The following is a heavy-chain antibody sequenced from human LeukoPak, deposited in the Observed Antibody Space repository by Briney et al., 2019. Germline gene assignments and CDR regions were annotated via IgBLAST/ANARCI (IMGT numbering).Heavy chain of an antibody. CDR1: GFTFSSYA. V-gene: IGHV3-23*01. CDR2: ISGSGGST. D-gene: IGHD3-22*01. Sequence: GGSLRLSCAASGFTFSSYAMSWVRQAPRKGLEWVSAISGSGGSTYYADSVKGRFTISRDNSKNTLYLQMNSLRAEDTAVYYCAKDPPRWYYDSSGYYDYWGQGTLVTVSS. CDR3: AKDPPRWYYDSSGYYDY. J-gene: IGHJ4*02.